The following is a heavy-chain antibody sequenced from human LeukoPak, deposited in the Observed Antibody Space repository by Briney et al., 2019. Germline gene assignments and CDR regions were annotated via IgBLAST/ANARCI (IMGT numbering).Heavy chain of an antibody. D-gene: IGHD3/OR15-3a*01. V-gene: IGHV1-2*02. Sequence: ASVTVSCKASGFTFTGYYIQWMRQAPGQGLEWMGWLNPNSGGTKYAHRFEGRVTMTGDTSINTAYMELSSLRSDDAAVYCARDKWGGTGMDVWGKGTSVTVSS. CDR1: GFTFTGYY. CDR3: ARDKWGGTGMDV. J-gene: IGHJ6*03. CDR2: LNPNSGGT.